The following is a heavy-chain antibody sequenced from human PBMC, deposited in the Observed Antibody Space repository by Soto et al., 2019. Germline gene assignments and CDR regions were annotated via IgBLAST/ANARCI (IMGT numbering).Heavy chain of an antibody. D-gene: IGHD6-19*01. CDR2: ISYDGSNK. V-gene: IGHV3-30*03. J-gene: IGHJ4*02. Sequence: QVQLVESGGGVVQPGRSLRLSCAASGFSFSSYGMQWVRQAPGKGLEWVAVISYDGSNKYYADSVKDRFTISRDNSKKPLYLQMNSLRAADTAVYYCVAGQYFFDYCGQGTLVTVSS. CDR1: GFSFSSYG. CDR3: VAGQYFFDY.